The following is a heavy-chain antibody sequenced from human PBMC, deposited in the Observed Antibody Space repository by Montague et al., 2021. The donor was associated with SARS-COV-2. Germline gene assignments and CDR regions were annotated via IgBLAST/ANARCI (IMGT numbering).Heavy chain of an antibody. CDR2: VSASGST. V-gene: IGHV4-4*07. Sequence: SETLSLTCTVSGDSISYFYWSWIRQPAGKGLEWIGRVSASGSTXXXPSXXXRVTISVDTSKNQFSLKLSSVTAADTAVYYCARRSLGYCSGGSCYSAFDPWGQGTLVTVSS. D-gene: IGHD2-15*01. J-gene: IGHJ5*02. CDR3: ARRSLGYCSGGSCYSAFDP. CDR1: GDSISYFY.